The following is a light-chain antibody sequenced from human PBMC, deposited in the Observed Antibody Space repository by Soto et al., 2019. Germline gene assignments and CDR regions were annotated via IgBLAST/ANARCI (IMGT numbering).Light chain of an antibody. CDR1: MRDVGAYNL. J-gene: IGLJ3*02. CDR2: EVR. V-gene: IGLV2-14*01. Sequence: QSALTQPASVSGSAGQSITISCSGTMRDVGAYNLVSWYQQHPGTAPKLIIYEVRNRPSGISSRFSGSRSGNTASLTISGLQPEHEGDYYCSAYTASSTLVFGGGTKLTVL. CDR3: SAYTASSTLV.